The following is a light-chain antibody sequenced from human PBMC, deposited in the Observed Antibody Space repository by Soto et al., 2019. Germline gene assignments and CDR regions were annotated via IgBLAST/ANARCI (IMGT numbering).Light chain of an antibody. CDR3: QQRSNWPPLT. Sequence: EIGLAQSAHPLYLSARQSAPVSCRASQSVSSYLAWYQQKPGQAPRLLIYDASNRATGIPARFSGSGSGTDFTLTISSLEPEDFAVYYCQQRSNWPPLTFGGGSKVDI. CDR2: DAS. J-gene: IGKJ4*01. CDR1: QSVSSY. V-gene: IGKV3-11*01.